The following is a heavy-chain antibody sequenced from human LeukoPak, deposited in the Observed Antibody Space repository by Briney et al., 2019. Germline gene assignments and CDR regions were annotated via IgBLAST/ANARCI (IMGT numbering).Heavy chain of an antibody. CDR3: AKVGAVAGTGGWFDP. V-gene: IGHV3-23*01. Sequence: GGSLRLSCAASGFIFSSHGMNWVRQAPGKGLEWVSGISPSGDITYYADSVKGRFTISRDNSKNTLYLQMNSLRAEDTAVYYCAKVGAVAGTGGWFDPWGQGTLVTVSS. D-gene: IGHD6-19*01. CDR1: GFIFSSHG. CDR2: ISPSGDIT. J-gene: IGHJ5*02.